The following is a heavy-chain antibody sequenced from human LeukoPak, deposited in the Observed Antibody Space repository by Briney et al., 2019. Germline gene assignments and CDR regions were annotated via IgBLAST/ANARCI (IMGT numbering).Heavy chain of an antibody. J-gene: IGHJ5*02. D-gene: IGHD1-26*01. CDR3: AKDGSGSYFNWFDP. V-gene: IGHV4-59*01. CDR1: GGSISSYY. CDR2: IYNSGST. Sequence: SETLCLTCTVSGGSISSYYWSWIRQPPGKGLEWIGYIYNSGSTNYNPSLKSRVTISVDTSKNQFSLKLSSVTAADTAVYYCAKDGSGSYFNWFDPWGQGTLVTLSS.